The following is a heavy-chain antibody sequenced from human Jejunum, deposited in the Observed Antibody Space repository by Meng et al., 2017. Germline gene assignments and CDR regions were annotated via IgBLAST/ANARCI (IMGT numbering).Heavy chain of an antibody. CDR1: GYTFSDYY. CDR3: ARPAARAYVI. CDR2: INPDSGGT. J-gene: IGHJ3*02. D-gene: IGHD6-25*01. Sequence: ASVKVSSKASGYTFSDYYIHWVRQAPGQGLEWMGWINPDSGGTKYAQRFQGRVTMTRDTSTSTAYMELNSLRSDDTAVFYCARPAARAYVIWGQGTLVTVSS. V-gene: IGHV1-2*02.